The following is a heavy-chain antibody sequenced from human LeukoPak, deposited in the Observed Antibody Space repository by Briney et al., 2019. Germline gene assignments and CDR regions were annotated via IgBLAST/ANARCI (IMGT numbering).Heavy chain of an antibody. Sequence: GRSLRLSCAASGFTFSGYDMHWIRQAPGKGLEWVAVISYDGSKKYYGDSVQGRFTISRDNSKSTLFLQMNSLRAEDTALYYCAKRDYGGYSHGFDIWGQGTRVTVSS. CDR2: ISYDGSKK. V-gene: IGHV3-30*18. J-gene: IGHJ3*02. D-gene: IGHD4-23*01. CDR1: GFTFSGYD. CDR3: AKRDYGGYSHGFDI.